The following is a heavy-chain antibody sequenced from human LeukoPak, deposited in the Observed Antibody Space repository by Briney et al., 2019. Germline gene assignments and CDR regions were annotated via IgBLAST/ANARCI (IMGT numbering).Heavy chain of an antibody. V-gene: IGHV4-34*01. J-gene: IGHJ4*02. CDR1: GESFSGYY. D-gene: IGHD3-9*01. CDR2: INHLGST. Sequence: SDTLSLTCGVYGESFSGYYYNWIRQSPRRRVEGIAEINHLGSTNYNPSLKRRVAISIETSNPQVFWRLKAVTAADTAVYYCARGGYNIDWMNDAPDNWGQGTLVTVSS. CDR3: ARGGYNIDWMNDAPDN.